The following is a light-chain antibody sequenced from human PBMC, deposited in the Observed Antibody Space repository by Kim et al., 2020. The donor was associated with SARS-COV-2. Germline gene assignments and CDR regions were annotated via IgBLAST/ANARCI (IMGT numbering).Light chain of an antibody. Sequence: EIVMTQSPATLSVSPGERATLSCRASQSVSSNLAWYQQKPGQAPRLLIYGASTRATGIPARFSGSGSGTEFILTISSLQSEDFAVYFCQQYNNWLTFGGGTKVDIK. J-gene: IGKJ4*01. CDR1: QSVSSN. CDR3: QQYNNWLT. CDR2: GAS. V-gene: IGKV3-15*01.